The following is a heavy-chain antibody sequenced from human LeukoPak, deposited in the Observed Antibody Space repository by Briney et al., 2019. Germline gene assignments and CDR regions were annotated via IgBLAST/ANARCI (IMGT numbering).Heavy chain of an antibody. CDR2: ISSSGGST. CDR1: GFTFTNYA. V-gene: IGHV3-23*01. CDR3: AKGSLNWFDP. J-gene: IGHJ5*02. Sequence: PGGSLRLSCAASGFTFTNYAMTWVRQAPGKGLEWVSAISSSGGSTYYADSVEGRFTISRDNSKNTLYMQMNSLRAEDTAVYYCAKGSLNWFDPWGQGTLVTVSS.